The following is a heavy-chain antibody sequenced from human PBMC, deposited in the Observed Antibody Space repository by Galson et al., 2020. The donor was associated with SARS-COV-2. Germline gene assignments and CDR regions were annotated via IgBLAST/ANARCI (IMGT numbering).Heavy chain of an antibody. CDR1: GYSFTNYW. Sequence: GESLKISCKGSGYSFTNYWIGWVRQMPGKGLEWMGIIYPDDSDTRYSPSFQGQVTISADNSISTAYLQWGSLKASDTAMYYCARRFHRDGYNYEIDYWGQGTLVTVSS. D-gene: IGHD5-12*01. V-gene: IGHV5-51*01. J-gene: IGHJ4*02. CDR3: ARRFHRDGYNYEIDY. CDR2: IYPDDSDT.